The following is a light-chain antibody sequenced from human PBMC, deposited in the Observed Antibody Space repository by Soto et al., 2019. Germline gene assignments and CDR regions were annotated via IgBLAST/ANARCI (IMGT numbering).Light chain of an antibody. CDR3: AAWDDRLNGYV. V-gene: IGLV1-44*01. Sequence: QSVLTQTPSASGTPGQRVTISCSGSSSNIESNTVTWYQQLPGTAPKLVIYSNDQRPSGVPDRFSGSTSGTAASLAISGLQSEDEADYYCAAWDDRLNGYVFGGGTKLTVL. J-gene: IGLJ1*01. CDR1: SSNIESNT. CDR2: SND.